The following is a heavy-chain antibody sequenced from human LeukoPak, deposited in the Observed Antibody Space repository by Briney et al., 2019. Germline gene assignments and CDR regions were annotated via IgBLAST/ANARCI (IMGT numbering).Heavy chain of an antibody. CDR2: IYYSGST. J-gene: IGHJ5*02. Sequence: PSETLSLTCTVSGVSISSSSYYWGWIRQPPGKGLEWIGSIYYSGSTYYNPSLKSRVTISVDTSKNQFSLKLSSVTAADTAVYYCARDYYGSGNPDWFDPWGQGTLVTVSS. CDR3: ARDYYGSGNPDWFDP. V-gene: IGHV4-39*07. D-gene: IGHD3-10*01. CDR1: GVSISSSSYY.